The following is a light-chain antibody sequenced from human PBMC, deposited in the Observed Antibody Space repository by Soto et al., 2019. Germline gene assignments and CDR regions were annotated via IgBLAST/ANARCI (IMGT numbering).Light chain of an antibody. CDR3: QQSYDMPPT. J-gene: IGKJ1*01. V-gene: IGKV1-39*01. CDR1: ETVSKS. Sequence: DIQMTQSPSTLPASAGDRVTITCRAGETVSKSLNWYRQRPGRAPELLVYATSHLQNGVPSRFSGSGSGTAFTLAISSLQPEDFATYYCQQSYDMPPTFGQGTRVEI. CDR2: ATS.